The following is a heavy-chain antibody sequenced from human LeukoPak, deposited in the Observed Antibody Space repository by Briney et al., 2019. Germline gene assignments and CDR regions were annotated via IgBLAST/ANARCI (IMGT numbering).Heavy chain of an antibody. CDR3: AELGITMIGGV. CDR2: ISSSGSTI. V-gene: IGHV3-48*03. CDR1: GFTVSSYE. Sequence: LRLSFAASGFTVSSYEMNWVRQAPGKGRDWVSYISSSGSTIYYADSVKGRFTISRDNAKNSLYLQMNSLRAEDTAVYYCAELGITMIGGVWGKGTTVTISS. J-gene: IGHJ6*04. D-gene: IGHD3-10*02.